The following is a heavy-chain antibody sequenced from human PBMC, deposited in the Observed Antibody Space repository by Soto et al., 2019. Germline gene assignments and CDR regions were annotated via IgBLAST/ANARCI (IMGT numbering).Heavy chain of an antibody. V-gene: IGHV1-18*04. CDR1: GYTFTSYG. Sequence: QVQLVQSGAEVKKPGASVKVSCKASGYTFTSYGISWVRQAPGQGLEWMGWISAYNGNTNYAQKLQGRVTMTTDTSTSTAYMELRSLRSDDTAVYYCARRPSIAVAGTSRLVAAELDYWGQGTLVTVS. J-gene: IGHJ4*02. CDR2: ISAYNGNT. D-gene: IGHD6-19*01. CDR3: ARRPSIAVAGTSRLVAAELDY.